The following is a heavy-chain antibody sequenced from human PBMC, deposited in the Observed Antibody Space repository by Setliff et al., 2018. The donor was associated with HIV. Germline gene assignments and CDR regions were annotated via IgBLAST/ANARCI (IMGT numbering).Heavy chain of an antibody. CDR2: IKSKTNGGDGTA. Sequence: SGGSLRLSCAGSGFTFTDAWLGWVRQAPGKGLEWVARIKSKTNGGDGTADYATPVRGRFTISRDESRDTVYLQMNSLKTEDTAMYYCTTAPFTMIIVDINKGAFDIWGQGTMVTVS. V-gene: IGHV3-15*01. J-gene: IGHJ3*02. CDR1: GFTFTDAW. D-gene: IGHD3-22*01. CDR3: TTAPFTMIIVDINKGAFDI.